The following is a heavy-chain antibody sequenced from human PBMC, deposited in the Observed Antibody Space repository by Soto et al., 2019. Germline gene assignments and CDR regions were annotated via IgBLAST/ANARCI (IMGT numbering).Heavy chain of an antibody. CDR2: IDIAGSTT. V-gene: IGHV3-74*01. J-gene: IGHJ6*02. CDR1: GFTFSSHA. CDR3: ARSQHSGYSSYYYYGMDV. D-gene: IGHD6-25*01. Sequence: PGGSLRLSCAASGFTFSSHAMHWVRQTPGKGLVWVSRIDIAGSTTTYADSVKGRFTISRDNAKNTLYLQMNSLRAEDTAVYYCARSQHSGYSSYYYYGMDVWGQGTTVTVSS.